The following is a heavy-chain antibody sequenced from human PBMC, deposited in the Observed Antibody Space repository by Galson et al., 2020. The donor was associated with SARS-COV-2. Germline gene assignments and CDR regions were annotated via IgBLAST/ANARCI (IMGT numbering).Heavy chain of an antibody. D-gene: IGHD2-21*02. Sequence: ASVKVSCKVSGYTLTELSMHWVRQAPGKGLEWMGGFDPEDGETIYAQKFQGRVTMTEDTSTDTAYMELSSLRSEDTAVYYCATNWAYCGGDCYFPNNWFDHWGQGTLVTVSS. V-gene: IGHV1-24*01. CDR3: ATNWAYCGGDCYFPNNWFDH. CDR2: FDPEDGET. J-gene: IGHJ5*02. CDR1: GYTLTELS.